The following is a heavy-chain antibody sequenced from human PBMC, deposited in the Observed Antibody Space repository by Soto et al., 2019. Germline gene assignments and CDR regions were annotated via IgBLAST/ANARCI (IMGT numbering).Heavy chain of an antibody. CDR2: IYYSGST. CDR1: GGSITSSSYY. D-gene: IGHD3-22*01. Sequence: SETLSLTCTLSGGSITSSSYYWGWIRQPPGKGLEWVGNIYYSGSTYYNPSLKSRVTISVDTSKNQFSLKLSSVTAADTAVYYCMLGSGWKDFDYWGQGTPVTVPS. CDR3: MLGSGWKDFDY. J-gene: IGHJ4*02. V-gene: IGHV4-39*01.